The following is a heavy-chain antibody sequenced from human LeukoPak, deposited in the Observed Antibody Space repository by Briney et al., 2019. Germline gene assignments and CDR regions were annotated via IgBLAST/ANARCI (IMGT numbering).Heavy chain of an antibody. V-gene: IGHV4-30-2*01. J-gene: IGHJ3*02. CDR2: IYHSGST. CDR1: GGSISSGGYS. Sequence: SQTLSLTCAVSGGSISSGGYSWSWIRQPPGKGLEWIGYIYHSGSTYYNPSLKSRVTISVDRSKDQFSLKLSSVTAADTAVYYCAREGSSTVPDAFDIWGQGTMVTVSS. D-gene: IGHD2-2*01. CDR3: AREGSSTVPDAFDI.